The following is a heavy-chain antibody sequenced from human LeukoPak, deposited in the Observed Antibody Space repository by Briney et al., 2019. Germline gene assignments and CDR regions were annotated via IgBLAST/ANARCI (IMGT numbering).Heavy chain of an antibody. J-gene: IGHJ4*02. CDR3: ARVGIAGYFDY. Sequence: SETLSLTCTVSGGSISSSSYYWGWIRQPPGKGLEWIGSIYYSGSTYYNPSLKSRVTISVDTSKNQFSLKLSSVTAADTAVYYCARVGIAGYFDYWGQGTLVTVSS. D-gene: IGHD6-13*01. V-gene: IGHV4-39*07. CDR2: IYYSGST. CDR1: GGSISSSSYY.